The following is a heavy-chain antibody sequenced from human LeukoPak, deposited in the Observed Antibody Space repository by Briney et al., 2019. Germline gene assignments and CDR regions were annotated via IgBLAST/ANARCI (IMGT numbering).Heavy chain of an antibody. V-gene: IGHV4-39*01. CDR3: ARTTTVTTRWFDY. Sequence: SETLSLTCTVSGGSISSTTYYWGWIRQPPGKGLEWIGTIYYDGNTYYNPSLKSRVTISVDTSKNQFSLNLNSVTAADSAVYYCARTTTVTTRWFDYWGQGTLVTVSS. CDR1: GGSISSTTYY. CDR2: IYYDGNT. J-gene: IGHJ4*02. D-gene: IGHD4-17*01.